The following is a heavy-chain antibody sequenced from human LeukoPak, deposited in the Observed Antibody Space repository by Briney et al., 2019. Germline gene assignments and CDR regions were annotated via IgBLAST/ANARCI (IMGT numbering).Heavy chain of an antibody. CDR1: GGSISGYY. CDR2: IHYTGST. Sequence: KPSETLSLTCTVSGGSISGYYWSWIRQPPGKGLEWIGYIHYTGSTNYNPSLTGRVAISVDMSKNQFSLKVTSVTAADTAVYYCARVSGYCSTSSCRGIEIWGQGALVTVS. D-gene: IGHD2-2*01. J-gene: IGHJ4*02. CDR3: ARVSGYCSTSSCRGIEI. V-gene: IGHV4-59*01.